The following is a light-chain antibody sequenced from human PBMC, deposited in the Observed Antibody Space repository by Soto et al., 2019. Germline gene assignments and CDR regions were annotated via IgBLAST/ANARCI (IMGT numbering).Light chain of an antibody. J-gene: IGKJ2*01. V-gene: IGKV3-15*01. CDR1: QSVASN. CDR2: GAS. Sequence: EIVMTQSPASLSVSPGDGATLSCRASQSVASNLAWYQQKPGQGPRLLIHGASTRAVGVPARFSGSGSGTDFTLTISSLKSEAFAVYYCQQYHNWPPQYTFGQGTKLQIK. CDR3: QQYHNWPPQYT.